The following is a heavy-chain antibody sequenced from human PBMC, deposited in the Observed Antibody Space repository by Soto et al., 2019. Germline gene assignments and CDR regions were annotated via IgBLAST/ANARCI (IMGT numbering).Heavy chain of an antibody. Sequence: GGSLRLSCAASGFTFSSYAMSWVRQAPGKGLEWVSAISGSGGSTYYADSVKGRFTISRDNSKNTLYLQMNSLRAEDTAVYYCAKDPYYDILTGYYSPAFDIWGQGTMVTVSS. CDR1: GFTFSSYA. CDR2: ISGSGGST. V-gene: IGHV3-23*01. CDR3: AKDPYYDILTGYYSPAFDI. D-gene: IGHD3-9*01. J-gene: IGHJ3*02.